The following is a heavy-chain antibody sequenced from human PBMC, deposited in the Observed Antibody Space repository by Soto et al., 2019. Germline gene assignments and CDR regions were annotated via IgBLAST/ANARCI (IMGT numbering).Heavy chain of an antibody. Sequence: QVQLVQSGAEVKKPGSSVKVSCKASGGTFSSYAISWVRQAPGQGLEWMGGIIPISVTADYGQKLQGRVTITADESTSTAYMELSSLRSEDTAVYYCARSQGSSTSLEIYYYYYYGMDVWGQGTTVTVSS. D-gene: IGHD2-2*01. CDR1: GGTFSSYA. CDR2: IIPISVTA. V-gene: IGHV1-69*01. J-gene: IGHJ6*02. CDR3: ARSQGSSTSLEIYYYYYYGMDV.